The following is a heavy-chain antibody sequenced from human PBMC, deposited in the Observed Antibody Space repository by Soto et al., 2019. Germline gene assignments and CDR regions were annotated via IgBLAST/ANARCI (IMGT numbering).Heavy chain of an antibody. Sequence: QAQVVQSGAEVRKPGSSVKLSCKASEGTFNSYAIAWVRQSPGQGLEWMGGIIPYYNTLNYAQKFQDRVTITADDSTNTVHMELSSLRSDDTAVYFCASWASRWYPYFFDSWAQGTLVTVSS. V-gene: IGHV1-69*01. CDR1: EGTFNSYA. CDR2: IIPYYNTL. CDR3: ASWASRWYPYFFDS. D-gene: IGHD6-13*01. J-gene: IGHJ4*02.